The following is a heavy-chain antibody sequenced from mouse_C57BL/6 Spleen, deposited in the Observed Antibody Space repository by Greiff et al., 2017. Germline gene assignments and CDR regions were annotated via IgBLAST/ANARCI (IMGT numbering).Heavy chain of an antibody. CDR1: GYSFTGYY. V-gene: IGHV1-42*01. Sequence: EVQLQQSGPELVKPGASVKISCKASGYSFTGYYMNWVKQSPEKSLEWIGEINPSTGGTTYNQKFKAKATLTLDKSSSTAYMQLKSLTSEDSAVYYCARQNFDYWGQGTTLTVSS. CDR3: ARQNFDY. J-gene: IGHJ2*01. CDR2: INPSTGGT.